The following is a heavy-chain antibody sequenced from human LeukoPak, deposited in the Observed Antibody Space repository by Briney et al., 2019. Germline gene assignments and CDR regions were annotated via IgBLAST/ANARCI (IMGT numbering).Heavy chain of an antibody. Sequence: NPGGSLRLSCAASGFTFSSYAMSWVRQAPGKGLEWVGRIRRKTDGGTTDYAAPVKGRFTISRDDSRNTLYLQMNTLKSADTAVYYCTTERASSNFFLGYWGQGTLVTVSS. V-gene: IGHV3-15*01. D-gene: IGHD4-11*01. CDR2: IRRKTDGGTT. CDR1: GFTFSSYA. J-gene: IGHJ4*02. CDR3: TTERASSNFFLGY.